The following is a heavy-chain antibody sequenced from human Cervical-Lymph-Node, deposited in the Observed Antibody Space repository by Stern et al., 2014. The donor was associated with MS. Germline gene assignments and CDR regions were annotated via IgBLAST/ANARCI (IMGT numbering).Heavy chain of an antibody. CDR3: GRNNRRYRYYYGMDV. D-gene: IGHD1-14*01. Sequence: QVQLVESGAEVKKPGASVKVSCKASGYTFTSYDINWVRQATGQGLEWMGWMNPNSGNTGYAQKFQGRVTMTRNTSISTAYMELRALRSEDAPVFYWGRNNRRYRYYYGMDVWGQGTTVTVSS. CDR1: GYTFTSYD. J-gene: IGHJ6*02. CDR2: MNPNSGNT. V-gene: IGHV1-8*01.